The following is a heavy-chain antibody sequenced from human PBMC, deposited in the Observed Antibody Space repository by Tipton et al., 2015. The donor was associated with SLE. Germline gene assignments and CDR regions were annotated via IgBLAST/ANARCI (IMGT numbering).Heavy chain of an antibody. CDR2: IYTSGST. CDR1: GGSISSGSYY. J-gene: IGHJ4*02. CDR3: ARWRAGLFDY. D-gene: IGHD6-19*01. Sequence: TLSLTCTVSGGSISSGSYYWSWIRQPAGKGLEWIGYIYTSGSTNYNPSLKSRVTISVDTSKNQFSLKLSSVTAADTAVYYCARWRAGLFDYWGQGTLVTVSS. V-gene: IGHV4-61*09.